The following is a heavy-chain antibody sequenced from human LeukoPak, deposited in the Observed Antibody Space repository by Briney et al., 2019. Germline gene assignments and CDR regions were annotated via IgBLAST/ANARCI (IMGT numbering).Heavy chain of an antibody. D-gene: IGHD2-2*01. V-gene: IGHV3-23*01. J-gene: IGHJ5*02. Sequence: GGSLRLSCAASQFSFSSYAMSWVRQAPGKGLEWVSGIYGSGDKTFYANSVRGRFTISRDNSKSTLYLQMNNLRAEDTAMYYCARRRIVVVPAAIDNWFDPWGQGTLVTVSS. CDR3: ARRRIVVVPAAIDNWFDP. CDR1: QFSFSSYA. CDR2: IYGSGDKT.